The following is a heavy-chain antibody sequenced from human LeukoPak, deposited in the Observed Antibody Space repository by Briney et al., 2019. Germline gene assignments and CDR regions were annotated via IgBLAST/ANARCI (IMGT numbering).Heavy chain of an antibody. CDR3: AKVHYYDSSGYYAPNAFDI. D-gene: IGHD3-22*01. Sequence: GGSLRLSCAASGFTFSSYAMSWVRQAPGKGLEWVSAISGSGGSTYYADSVKGRVTIPRDNSKTTQYLHMNSLRSEDTAVYYCAKVHYYDSSGYYAPNAFDIWGQGTMVTVSS. CDR1: GFTFSSYA. CDR2: ISGSGGST. J-gene: IGHJ3*02. V-gene: IGHV3-23*01.